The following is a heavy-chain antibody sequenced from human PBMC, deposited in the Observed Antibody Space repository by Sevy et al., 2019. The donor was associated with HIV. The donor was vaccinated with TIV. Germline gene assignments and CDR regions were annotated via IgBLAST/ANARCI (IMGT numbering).Heavy chain of an antibody. CDR3: VQGYEYFDY. V-gene: IGHV3-30*03. Sequence: GRSLRLSCAPSGFTFSSYGMHWVRQAPGKGLEWVAVISYDGSNKYYADSVKGRFTISRDNSKKTLYLQMNSLRTEDTAGYYGVQGYEYFDYWGQGTLVTVAS. CDR2: ISYDGSNK. CDR1: GFTFSSYG. D-gene: IGHD5-12*01. J-gene: IGHJ4*02.